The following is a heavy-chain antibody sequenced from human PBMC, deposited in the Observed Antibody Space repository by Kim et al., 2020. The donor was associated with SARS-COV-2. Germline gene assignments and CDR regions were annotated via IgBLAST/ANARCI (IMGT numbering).Heavy chain of an antibody. CDR1: GYIFTDYA. V-gene: IGHV1-3*01. Sequence: ASVKVSCRASGYIFTDYAIHWVRQAPGQRLEWMGWINGGNGDTKYSQKLVDRVTISRDTSASTAYMELSSLRSEDTATYYCARTQTGKYQLDYWGQGTLVTVSS. J-gene: IGHJ4*02. CDR3: ARTQTGKYQLDY. D-gene: IGHD3-9*01. CDR2: INGGNGDT.